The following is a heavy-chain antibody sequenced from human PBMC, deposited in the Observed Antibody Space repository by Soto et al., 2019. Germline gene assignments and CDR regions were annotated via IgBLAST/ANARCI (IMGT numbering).Heavy chain of an antibody. Sequence: GGSLRLSCVASGFHFSSYWMSWVRQAPGKGLEWVANIKEDGSDKYYVDSVKGRFTVSRDNAKNSLYLQMNSLRAEDTAVYYCAKIPPGYSYGYFYFDYWGQGTLVTVSS. V-gene: IGHV3-7*03. CDR1: GFHFSSYW. D-gene: IGHD5-18*01. CDR2: IKEDGSDK. CDR3: AKIPPGYSYGYFYFDY. J-gene: IGHJ4*02.